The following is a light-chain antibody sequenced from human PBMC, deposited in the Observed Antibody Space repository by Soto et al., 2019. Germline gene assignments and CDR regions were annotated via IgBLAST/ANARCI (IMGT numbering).Light chain of an antibody. V-gene: IGKV1-5*01. Sequence: DIQMTQSPSTLSASVGERVTSTCRASQSISSWLAWYQQKPGKAPKLLIYDVSSLESGVPSRFSGSGSGTEFTLTISSLQPDDFATYYCQQSDTYPLTFGQGTRLEIK. CDR1: QSISSW. CDR3: QQSDTYPLT. CDR2: DVS. J-gene: IGKJ5*01.